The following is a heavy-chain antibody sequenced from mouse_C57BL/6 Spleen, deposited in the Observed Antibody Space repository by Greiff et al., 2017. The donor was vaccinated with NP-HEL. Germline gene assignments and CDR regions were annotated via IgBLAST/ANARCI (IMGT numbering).Heavy chain of an antibody. CDR3: AAIYYGNYAMDY. Sequence: QVQLQQSGPELVKPGASMKISCKASGYAFSSSWMNWVKQRPGKGLEWIGRIYPGDGDTNYNGKFKGKATLTADKSSSTAYMQLSSLTSEDSAVYFCAAIYYGNYAMDYWGQGTSVTVSS. V-gene: IGHV1-82*01. CDR2: IYPGDGDT. J-gene: IGHJ4*01. CDR1: GYAFSSSW. D-gene: IGHD2-1*01.